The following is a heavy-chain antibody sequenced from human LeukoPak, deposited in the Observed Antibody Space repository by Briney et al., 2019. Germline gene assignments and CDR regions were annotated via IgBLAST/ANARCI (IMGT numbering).Heavy chain of an antibody. J-gene: IGHJ3*02. D-gene: IGHD2-8*01. Sequence: SETLSLTCTVSGGSISSSSYYWGWIRQPPGEGLEWIGSIYYSGSTYYNPSLKSRVTISVDTSKNQFSLKLSSVTAADTAVYYCARLGILLGVAFDIWGQGTMVTVSS. CDR3: ARLGILLGVAFDI. CDR2: IYYSGST. V-gene: IGHV4-39*01. CDR1: GGSISSSSYY.